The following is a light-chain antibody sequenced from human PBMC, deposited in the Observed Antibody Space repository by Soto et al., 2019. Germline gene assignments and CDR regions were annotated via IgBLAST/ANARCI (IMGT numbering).Light chain of an antibody. CDR2: EAS. CDR1: QSLSTRS. Sequence: EIVLTQSPGTLSLSPGERLTLSCRTSQSLSTRSLAWYQQKPGQAPSLLIYEASTRAPGTPDRFSGSGSGTEFTLTVSRLEPEDFAVYYCQQYGRSVGFGQGTKVDI. J-gene: IGKJ1*01. CDR3: QQYGRSVG. V-gene: IGKV3-20*01.